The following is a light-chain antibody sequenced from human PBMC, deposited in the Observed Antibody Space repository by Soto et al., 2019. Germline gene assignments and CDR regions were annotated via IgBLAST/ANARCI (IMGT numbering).Light chain of an antibody. CDR3: SSFTSSGXLYV. V-gene: IGLV2-14*03. Sequence: QSALTQPASVSGSPGQSIXISCTGTSSDIGGFNYVSWYLQHPGKAPKLIIYDVSNRPSGVSNRFSGSKSGNTASLTISGLQAEDEADYYCSSFTSSGXLYVFGAGTKVTVL. CDR2: DVS. CDR1: SSDIGGFNY. J-gene: IGLJ1*01.